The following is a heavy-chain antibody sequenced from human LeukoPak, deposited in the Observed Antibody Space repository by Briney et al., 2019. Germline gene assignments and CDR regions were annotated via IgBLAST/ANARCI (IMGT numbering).Heavy chain of an antibody. CDR1: GFTSTTYG. CDR2: ISFDGTHR. D-gene: IGHD3-10*01. J-gene: IGHJ4*02. V-gene: IGHV3-30*18. CDR3: AKANRLGLRVLIDY. Sequence: PGGSLRLTCAASGFTSTTYGMHWVRQAPGKGLEWVAIISFDGTHRFYTDSVKGRFTVSRDNSKNTLYLQMNSLRAEDTAVYYCAKANRLGLRVLIDYWGQGTLVTVSS.